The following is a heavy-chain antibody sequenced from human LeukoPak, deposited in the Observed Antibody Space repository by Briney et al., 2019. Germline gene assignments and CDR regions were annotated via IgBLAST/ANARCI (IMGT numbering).Heavy chain of an antibody. CDR3: ARVIHGYCSSTSCVNPLSGSMDV. V-gene: IGHV1-2*02. D-gene: IGHD2-2*03. CDR1: GYTFTGYY. Sequence: ASVKVSCKASGYTFTGYYMHWVRQAPGQGLEWMGWINPNSGGTNYAQKFQGRVTMTRDTSISTAYMELSRLRSDDTAVYYCARVIHGYCSSTSCVNPLSGSMDVWGQGTTVTVSS. J-gene: IGHJ6*02. CDR2: INPNSGGT.